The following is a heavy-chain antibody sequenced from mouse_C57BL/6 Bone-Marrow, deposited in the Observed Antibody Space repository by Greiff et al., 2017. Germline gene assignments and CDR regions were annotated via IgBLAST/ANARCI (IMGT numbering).Heavy chain of an antibody. CDR1: GYTFTEYT. CDR2: FYPGSGSI. D-gene: IGHD2-3*01. CDR3: ARHEGDDCYDDWYFDV. V-gene: IGHV1-62-2*01. Sequence: QVQLQQSGAELVKPGASVKLSCKASGYTFTEYTIHWVKQRSGQGLEWIGWFYPGSGSIKYNEKFKDKATLTADTSSSTVYMELSRLTSEDSAVYFCARHEGDDCYDDWYFDVWGTGTTVTVSS. J-gene: IGHJ1*03.